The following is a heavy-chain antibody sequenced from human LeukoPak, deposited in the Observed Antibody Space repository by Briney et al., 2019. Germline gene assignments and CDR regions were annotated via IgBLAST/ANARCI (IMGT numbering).Heavy chain of an antibody. Sequence: GGSLRLSCAASGLSFSEYYLSWIRQAPGKGLEWIAYISSGPIYTNHADSVKGRFTISRDNAKNSLYLQMNSLRVEDTAIYYRARDLCDGDADYSRFLYWGQGTLVTVSS. J-gene: IGHJ1*01. V-gene: IGHV3-11*06. CDR1: GLSFSEYY. D-gene: IGHD2-21*01. CDR3: ARDLCDGDADYSRFLY. CDR2: ISSGPIYT.